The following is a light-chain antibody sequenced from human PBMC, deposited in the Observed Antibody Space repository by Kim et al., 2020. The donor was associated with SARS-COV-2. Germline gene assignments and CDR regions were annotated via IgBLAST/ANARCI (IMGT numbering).Light chain of an antibody. Sequence: SVSVGDRVTITCRASQGISSYLAWFQQKPGTVPKRLIYGASSLQSGVPSRFSGSGSGTEFSLTISSLQPEDFATYYCLQHNSFPYTFGQGTKLEI. CDR2: GAS. CDR1: QGISSY. CDR3: LQHNSFPYT. V-gene: IGKV1-17*03. J-gene: IGKJ2*01.